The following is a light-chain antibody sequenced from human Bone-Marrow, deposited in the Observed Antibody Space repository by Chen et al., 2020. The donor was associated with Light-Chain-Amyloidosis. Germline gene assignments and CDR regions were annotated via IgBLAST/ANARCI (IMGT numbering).Light chain of an antibody. V-gene: IGLV3-21*02. CDR3: SSYTSTYTLR. CDR2: DDS. Sequence: SYVLTQPSSVSVAPGQTATIACGGNNIGSTSVHWYQQTPGQAPLLVVYDDSDRPSGIPERLSGSNSGNTASLAISGLQAEDEADYYCSSYTSTYTLRFGGGTKLTVL. J-gene: IGLJ2*01. CDR1: NIGSTS.